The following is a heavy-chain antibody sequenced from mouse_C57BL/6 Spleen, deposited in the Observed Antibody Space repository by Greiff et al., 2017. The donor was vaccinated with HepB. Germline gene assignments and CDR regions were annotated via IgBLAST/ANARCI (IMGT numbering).Heavy chain of an antibody. V-gene: IGHV5-16*01. J-gene: IGHJ1*03. CDR1: GFTFSDYY. Sequence: EVQLQQSEGGLVQPGSSMKLSCTASGFTFSDYYMAWVRQVPEKGLEWVANINYDGSSTYYLDSLKSRFIISRDNAKNILYLQMSSLKSEDTATYYCARDGGPSGYFDVWGTGTTVTVSS. D-gene: IGHD3-3*01. CDR2: INYDGSST. CDR3: ARDGGPSGYFDV.